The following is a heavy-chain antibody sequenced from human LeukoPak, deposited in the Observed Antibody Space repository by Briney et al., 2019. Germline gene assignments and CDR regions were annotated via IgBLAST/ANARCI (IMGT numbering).Heavy chain of an antibody. CDR1: GFTVCRNY. D-gene: IGHD6-13*01. CDR2: IYSVGST. CDR3: ARDLGSSLDY. V-gene: IGHV3-66*01. Sequence: GGSLRHSCEASGFTVCRNYMSWVRQAPGKGLQWVSVIYSVGSTYYADSVKGRFTISRDNSKNTLYLQMNSLRAEDTAVYYCARDLGSSLDYWGQGTLVTVSS. J-gene: IGHJ4*02.